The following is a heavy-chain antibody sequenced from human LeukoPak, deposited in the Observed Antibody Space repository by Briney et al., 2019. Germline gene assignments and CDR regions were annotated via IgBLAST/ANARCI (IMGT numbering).Heavy chain of an antibody. D-gene: IGHD2-15*01. J-gene: IGHJ4*02. Sequence: GSLRLSCAASGFIFSSYAMSWIRQPPGKGLEWIGEINHSGSTNYNPSLKSRVTISVDTSKNQFSPKLSSVTAADTAVYYCARGYCSGGSCRYYFDYWGQGTLVTVSS. CDR3: ARGYCSGGSCRYYFDY. V-gene: IGHV4-34*01. CDR1: GFIFSSYA. CDR2: INHSGST.